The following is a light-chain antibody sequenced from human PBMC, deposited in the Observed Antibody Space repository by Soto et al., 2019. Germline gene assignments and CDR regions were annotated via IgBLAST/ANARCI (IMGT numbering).Light chain of an antibody. CDR3: QQYHSAPFIT. J-gene: IGKJ5*01. Sequence: DIQMTQSPSSLSASVGDRVTITCRASQGISNYLAWFQQKPGKVPKLLIYAASTMQSGVPSRFSGSGSGTDFTLTITSLQPEDVATYYCQQYHSAPFITFGQGTRLEIK. CDR2: AAS. CDR1: QGISNY. V-gene: IGKV1-27*01.